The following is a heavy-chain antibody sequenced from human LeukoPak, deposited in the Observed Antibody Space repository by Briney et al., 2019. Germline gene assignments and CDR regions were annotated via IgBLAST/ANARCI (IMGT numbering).Heavy chain of an antibody. J-gene: IGHJ4*02. D-gene: IGHD6-19*01. CDR1: GFTFRSYW. CDR3: AREEGSSDSRYDY. CDR2: IKQDGSEK. Sequence: GGSLRLSCAASGFTFRSYWMSWVRQAPGKGLEWVANIKQDGSEKYYVDSVKGRFTISRDNAKNSLYLQMNGLRAEDTAVYYCAREEGSSDSRYDYWGQGTLVTVSS. V-gene: IGHV3-7*01.